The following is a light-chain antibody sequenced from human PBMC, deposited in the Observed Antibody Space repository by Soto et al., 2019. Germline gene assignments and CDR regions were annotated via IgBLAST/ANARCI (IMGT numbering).Light chain of an antibody. CDR1: QSVSSN. Sequence: EIVMTQSPATLFVSPGGRATLSCRASQSVSSNLAWYQQKPGQAPRLLIYGASTRATGIPARFSGSGSGTEFTLTISSLQSEDFAVYYCQQYNNWLGTFGQGTKLEIK. CDR2: GAS. CDR3: QQYNNWLGT. V-gene: IGKV3-15*01. J-gene: IGKJ2*01.